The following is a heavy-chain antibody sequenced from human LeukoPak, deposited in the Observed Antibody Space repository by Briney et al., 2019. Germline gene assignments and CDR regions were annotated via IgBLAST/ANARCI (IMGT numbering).Heavy chain of an antibody. V-gene: IGHV1-69*13. J-gene: IGHJ6*02. Sequence: GASVTVSFTASGGTFIIYAISWVRQAPGQGMEWMGGIIPIFGTANYAQKFQGRVTITADESTSTAYMELSSLRSEDTAVYYCARGRGSTVTTFLDVWGQGTTVTVSS. CDR2: IIPIFGTA. D-gene: IGHD4-17*01. CDR3: ARGRGSTVTTFLDV. CDR1: GGTFIIYA.